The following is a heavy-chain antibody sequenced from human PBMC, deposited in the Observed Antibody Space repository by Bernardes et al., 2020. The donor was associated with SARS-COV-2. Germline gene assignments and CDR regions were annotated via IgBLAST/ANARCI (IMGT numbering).Heavy chain of an antibody. CDR2: IDSISSTI. D-gene: IGHD2-15*01. J-gene: IGHJ4*02. Sequence: GGSLRLSCAASGFTFSNYNMNWVRQAPGKGPEWVSYIDSISSTIYYADSVKGRFTISRDNAKNSLYLQMNSLRADDTAVYYCARDRIWLPFESWGQGTLVTVSS. CDR3: ARDRIWLPFES. V-gene: IGHV3-48*01. CDR1: GFTFSNYN.